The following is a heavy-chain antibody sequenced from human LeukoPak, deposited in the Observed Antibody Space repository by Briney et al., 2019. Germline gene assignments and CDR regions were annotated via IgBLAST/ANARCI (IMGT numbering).Heavy chain of an antibody. CDR2: ISTSSSTI. V-gene: IGHV3-48*04. D-gene: IGHD2-2*01. J-gene: IGHJ5*02. Sequence: GGSLRLSCAASGFAFSSYSMNWVRQAPGKGLEWVSYISTSSSTIYYADSVKGRFTISRDNAKNSLYLQMNSLRAEDTAVYYCARDDAGGYCSSTSCWNWFDPWGQGTLVTVSS. CDR1: GFAFSSYS. CDR3: ARDDAGGYCSSTSCWNWFDP.